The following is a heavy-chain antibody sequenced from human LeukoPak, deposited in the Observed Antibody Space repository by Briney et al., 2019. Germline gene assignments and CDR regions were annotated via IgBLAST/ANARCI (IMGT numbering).Heavy chain of an antibody. CDR3: ARGYYGSGSYLSFENPFDY. Sequence: GASVKVSCKASGGTFSSYAISWVRQAPGQGLEWMGGIIPIFGTANYAQKFQGRVTITADKSTSTAYMELSSLRSEDTAVYYCARGYYGSGSYLSFENPFDYWGQGTLVTVSS. CDR1: GGTFSSYA. CDR2: IIPIFGTA. D-gene: IGHD3-10*01. J-gene: IGHJ4*02. V-gene: IGHV1-69*06.